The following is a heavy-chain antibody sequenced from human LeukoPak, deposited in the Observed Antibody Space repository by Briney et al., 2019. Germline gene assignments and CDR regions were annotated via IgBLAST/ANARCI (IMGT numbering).Heavy chain of an antibody. D-gene: IGHD4-17*01. J-gene: IGHJ5*02. CDR1: KFTLSSAS. CDR2: VTNGGYYR. Sequence: SLSLSSAPSKFTLSSASMSWVRQAARHVLEWVSSVTNGGYYRYYAHSVQGRFTMARDNAKNSLYLQMNSLKAEDTAVYYCAKAGGGPYGPLRSNWFDPWGQGTLVTVSS. V-gene: IGHV3-21*01. CDR3: AKAGGGPYGPLRSNWFDP.